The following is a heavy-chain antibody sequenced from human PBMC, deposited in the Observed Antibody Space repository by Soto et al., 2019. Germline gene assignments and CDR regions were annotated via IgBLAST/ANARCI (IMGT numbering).Heavy chain of an antibody. CDR2: ISYDGSNK. V-gene: IGHV3-30-3*01. J-gene: IGHJ4*02. D-gene: IGHD5-18*01. CDR3: ARDSHSYGYSPYYLDY. Sequence: QVQLVESGGGVVQPGRSLRLSCAASGFTFSSYAMHWVRQAPGKGLEWVAVISYDGSNKYYADSVKGRFTISRDNSKNTLHLQMNSLRAQDTAVYYCARDSHSYGYSPYYLDYWGQGTLVTVSS. CDR1: GFTFSSYA.